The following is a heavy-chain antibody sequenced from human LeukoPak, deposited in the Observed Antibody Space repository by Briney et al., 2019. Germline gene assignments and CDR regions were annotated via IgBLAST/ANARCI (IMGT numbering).Heavy chain of an antibody. CDR3: ARDLEVAAAPDY. D-gene: IGHD2-15*01. CDR1: GFTFSSYS. CDR2: ISSSSSYI. V-gene: IGHV3-21*01. Sequence: PGGSLRLSCAASGFTFSSYSMNWVRQAPGKGLEWVSSISSSSSYIYYADSVKGRFTISRDNATNSLYLQMNSPRAEDTAVYYCARDLEVAAAPDYWGQGTLVTVSS. J-gene: IGHJ4*02.